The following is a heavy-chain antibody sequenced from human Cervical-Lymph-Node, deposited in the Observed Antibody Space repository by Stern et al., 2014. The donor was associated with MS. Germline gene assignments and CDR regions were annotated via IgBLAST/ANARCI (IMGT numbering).Heavy chain of an antibody. D-gene: IGHD2-15*01. CDR3: ARGSDT. J-gene: IGHJ5*02. CDR1: GFTFSSYW. CDR2: IKEDGSET. Sequence: VQLVQSGGGLVQPGGSLRLSCAASGFTFSSYWMNWVRQAPGKGLEWVANIKEDGSETYYVDSVKGRFTISRDNAKNSLYLQMNSMRAEDTPVYYCARGSDTWGQGTLVTVSS. V-gene: IGHV3-7*01.